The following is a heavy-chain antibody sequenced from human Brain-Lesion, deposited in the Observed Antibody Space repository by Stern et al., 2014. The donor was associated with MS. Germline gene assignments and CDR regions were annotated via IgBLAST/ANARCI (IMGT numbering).Heavy chain of an antibody. D-gene: IGHD2-15*01. CDR2: IFSTGET. V-gene: IGHV2-26*01. CDR3: ARRREYCSGGICFAGYYDS. CDR1: GFSLSNAAMG. J-gene: IGHJ4*02. Sequence: ESGPVLVKPTETLTLTCSVSGFSLSNAAMGVSWIRQPPGKALECLAHIFSTGETAYSTSLKSRVTISKDTSRSPAVLTMTNMDPVDTATYYCARRREYCSGGICFAGYYDSWGQGTLVTVSS.